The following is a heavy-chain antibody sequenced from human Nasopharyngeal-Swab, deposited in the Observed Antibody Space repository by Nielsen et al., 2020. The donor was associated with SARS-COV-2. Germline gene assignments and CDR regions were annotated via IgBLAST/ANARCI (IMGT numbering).Heavy chain of an antibody. CDR1: GFTFSSYA. D-gene: IGHD3-10*01. CDR2: ISYDGSDI. CDR3: ATGGDVNYFDY. V-gene: IGHV3-30*04. J-gene: IGHJ4*02. Sequence: GESLKISCAASGFTFSSYAMHWVRQALGKGLEWVAIISYDGSDIFYADSVKGRFTISRDNSKNTLYLQMNSLRAEDTAVYFCATGGDVNYFDYWGQGTLVTVSS.